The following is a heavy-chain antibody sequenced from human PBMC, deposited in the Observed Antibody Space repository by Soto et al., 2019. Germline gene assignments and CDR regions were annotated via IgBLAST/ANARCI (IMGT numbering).Heavy chain of an antibody. Sequence: PSQTLSLTCAVYGGSFSGYYWTWIRQPPGTGLEWIGEINHSGSTYYNPSLKSRVTISVDTSKNQFSLKLSSVTAADTAVYYCARVLAAADKIYYFDYWGQGTLVTVSS. J-gene: IGHJ4*02. CDR2: INHSGST. V-gene: IGHV4-34*09. CDR3: ARVLAAADKIYYFDY. D-gene: IGHD6-13*01. CDR1: GGSFSGYY.